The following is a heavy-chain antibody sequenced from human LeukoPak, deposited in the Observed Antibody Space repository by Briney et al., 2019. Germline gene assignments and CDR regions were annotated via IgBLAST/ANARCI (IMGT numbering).Heavy chain of an antibody. CDR1: GFTVSSNY. CDR3: AKDRPGAMLYFDC. D-gene: IGHD1-26*01. V-gene: IGHV3-53*01. J-gene: IGHJ4*02. CDR2: IYSGGST. Sequence: GGFLRLSCAASGFTVSSNYMTWVRQAPGKGLEWVSVIYSGGSTYYADSVKGRFTISRDNSKNALYLQINNLGAEDTAVYYCAKDRPGAMLYFDCWGQGTLVTVSS.